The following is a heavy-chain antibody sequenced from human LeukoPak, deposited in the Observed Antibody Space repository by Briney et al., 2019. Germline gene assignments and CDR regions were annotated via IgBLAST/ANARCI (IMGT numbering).Heavy chain of an antibody. D-gene: IGHD4-17*01. CDR2: ISSSGTTM. Sequence: GGSLRLSCDASGFTFSSYEMNWVRQAPGKGLEWVSYISSSGTTMYYADSVKGRFTISRDNAKNSLYLQMNSLRAEDTAVYYCARVMTTVTTKDCWGQGTLVTVSS. V-gene: IGHV3-48*03. J-gene: IGHJ4*02. CDR1: GFTFSSYE. CDR3: ARVMTTVTTKDC.